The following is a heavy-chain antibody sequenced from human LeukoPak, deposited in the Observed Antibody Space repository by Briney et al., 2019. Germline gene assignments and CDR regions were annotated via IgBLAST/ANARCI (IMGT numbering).Heavy chain of an antibody. CDR1: GFTFSSYG. J-gene: IGHJ6*02. D-gene: IGHD6-13*01. Sequence: GGSLRLSCAASGFTFSSYGMHWVRQAPGKGLEWVAVIWYDGSNKYYADSVKGRFTISRDNSKNTLYLQMNSLRAEDTAVYYCARGAAAPNYYYYYYGMDVWGQGTTVTVSS. CDR3: ARGAAAPNYYYYYYGMDV. V-gene: IGHV3-33*01. CDR2: IWYDGSNK.